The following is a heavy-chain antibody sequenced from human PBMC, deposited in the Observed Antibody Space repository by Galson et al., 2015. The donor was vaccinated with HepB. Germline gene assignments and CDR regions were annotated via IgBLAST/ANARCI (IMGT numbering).Heavy chain of an antibody. J-gene: IGHJ4*02. V-gene: IGHV3-23*01. CDR3: AKDGGLDCSSTSCYAGFDY. CDR1: GFTFSSYA. D-gene: IGHD2-2*01. CDR2: ISGSGGST. Sequence: SLRLSCAASGFTFSSYAMSWVRQAPGKGLEWVSAISGSGGSTYYADSVKGRFTISRDNSKNTLYLQMNSLRAEDTAVYYCAKDGGLDCSSTSCYAGFDYWGQGTLVTVSS.